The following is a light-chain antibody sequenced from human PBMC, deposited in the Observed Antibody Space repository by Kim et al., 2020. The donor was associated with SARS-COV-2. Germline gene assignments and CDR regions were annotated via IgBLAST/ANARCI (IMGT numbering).Light chain of an antibody. V-gene: IGLV3-19*01. CDR3: NSRDSTGYHVV. J-gene: IGLJ3*02. CDR1: SLRKYY. CDR2: VEN. Sequence: SSELTQDPSVSVALGQTVRITCQGDSLRKYYASWYQQKPGQAPVLVLCVENNRPSGIPDRFSGSSSGNTASLTITGAQAEDEADYYCNSRDSTGYHVVFGGGTKLTVL.